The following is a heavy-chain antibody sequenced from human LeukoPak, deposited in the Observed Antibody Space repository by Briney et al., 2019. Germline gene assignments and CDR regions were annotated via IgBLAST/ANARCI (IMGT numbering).Heavy chain of an antibody. CDR3: ARELSYSESSGYYLPGY. J-gene: IGHJ4*02. CDR2: INWNGGSA. V-gene: IGHV3-20*04. D-gene: IGHD3-22*01. Sequence: GGSLRLSCAASGFIFDDYGMSWVRQAPGKGLEWVSGINWNGGSAGYADSVWGRFSLSRDNAKNSLYLQMNSLRAEDTALYYCARELSYSESSGYYLPGYWGQGTLVTVSS. CDR1: GFIFDDYG.